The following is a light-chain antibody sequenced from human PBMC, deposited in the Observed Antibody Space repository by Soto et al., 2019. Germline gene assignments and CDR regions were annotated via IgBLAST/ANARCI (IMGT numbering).Light chain of an antibody. CDR2: DAS. Sequence: EILLTQSPATLSLCPGERATLSCRASQSVSSYLAWYQQKPGQAPRLLIYDASNRATGIPARFSGSGSGTDFTLTISSLEPEDFAVYYCQQRSHWPPTFGPGTKVDIK. V-gene: IGKV3-11*01. CDR3: QQRSHWPPT. CDR1: QSVSSY. J-gene: IGKJ3*01.